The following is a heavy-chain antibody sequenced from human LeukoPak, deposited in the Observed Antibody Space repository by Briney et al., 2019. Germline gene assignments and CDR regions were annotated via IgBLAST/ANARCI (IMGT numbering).Heavy chain of an antibody. V-gene: IGHV3-7*03. Sequence: GGSLRLSCAASGFTFSSYWMNWVRQAPGKGLEWVANIKQDGSEKYYVDSVKGRFTISRDNAKNSLYLQMNSLRAEDTALYYCAKDADLGAAGTRGFDYWGQGTLVTVSS. CDR1: GFTFSSYW. CDR2: IKQDGSEK. D-gene: IGHD6-13*01. J-gene: IGHJ4*02. CDR3: AKDADLGAAGTRGFDY.